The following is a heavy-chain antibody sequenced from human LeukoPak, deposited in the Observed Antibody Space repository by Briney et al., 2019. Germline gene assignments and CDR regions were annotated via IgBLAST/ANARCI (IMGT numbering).Heavy chain of an antibody. CDR1: GYTFTGYY. V-gene: IGHV1-2*02. CDR2: INPNSGGT. J-gene: IGHJ5*02. Sequence: ASVKVSCKASGYTFTGYYMHWVRQAPGQGLEWMGWINPNSGGTNYAQKFQGRVTMTRDTSISTAYMELSRLRSDDTAVYYRAREIRNIAAASLNWFDPWGQGTLVTVSS. CDR3: AREIRNIAAASLNWFDP. D-gene: IGHD6-13*01.